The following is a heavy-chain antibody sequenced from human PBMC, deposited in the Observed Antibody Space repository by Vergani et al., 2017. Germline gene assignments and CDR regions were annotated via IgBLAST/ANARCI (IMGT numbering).Heavy chain of an antibody. V-gene: IGHV3-23*01. Sequence: EVQLLESGGGLVQPGGSLRLSCAASGFTFSSYAMSWVRQAPWKGLEWVSAISGSGGSTYYADSVKGRFTISRDNSKNTLYLQMNSLRAEDTAVYYCAKFRGSYSEFDYWGQGTLVTVSS. D-gene: IGHD1-26*01. CDR3: AKFRGSYSEFDY. CDR2: ISGSGGST. J-gene: IGHJ4*02. CDR1: GFTFSSYA.